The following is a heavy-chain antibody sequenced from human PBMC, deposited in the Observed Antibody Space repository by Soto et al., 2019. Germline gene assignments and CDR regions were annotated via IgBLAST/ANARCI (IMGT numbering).Heavy chain of an antibody. CDR3: AKALGELSPESFDY. V-gene: IGHV3-48*01. CDR2: IMPGSSHI. D-gene: IGHD3-16*02. CDR1: GFTFSSYS. J-gene: IGHJ4*02. Sequence: GGSLRLSCAASGFTFSSYSMHWVRQAPGKGLEWVSYIMPGSSHIFYADSVKGRFTISRDNAKNSLYLQMNSLRAEDTAVYYCAKALGELSPESFDYWGQGILVTVSS.